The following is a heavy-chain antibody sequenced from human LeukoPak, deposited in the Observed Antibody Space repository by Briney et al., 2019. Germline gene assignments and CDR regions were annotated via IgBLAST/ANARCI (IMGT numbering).Heavy chain of an antibody. CDR2: ISSSSSYI. V-gene: IGHV3-21*01. J-gene: IGHJ4*02. D-gene: IGHD1-1*01. CDR1: GFTFSSYS. CDR3: ASWYNRVQLERRGSGY. Sequence: PGGSLRLSCAASGFTFSSYSMNWVRQAPGKGLEWVSSISSSSSYICYADSVKGRFTISRDIAKNSLYLQMNSLRAEDTAVYYCASWYNRVQLERRGSGYWGQGTLVTVSS.